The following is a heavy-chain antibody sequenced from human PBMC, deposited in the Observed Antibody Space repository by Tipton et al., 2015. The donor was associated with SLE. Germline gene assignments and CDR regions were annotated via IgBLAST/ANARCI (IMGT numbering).Heavy chain of an antibody. CDR3: ARTMITFGGVIVQFDY. Sequence: QLVQSGAEVKKPGASVKVSCKASGYTFTSYYMHWIRQPPGKGLEWIGEINHSGSTNYNPSLKSRVTISVDTSKNQFSLKLSSVTAADTAVYYCARTMITFGGVIVQFDYWGQGTLVTVSS. J-gene: IGHJ4*02. CDR2: INHSGST. CDR1: GYTFTSYY. D-gene: IGHD3-16*02. V-gene: IGHV4-34*01.